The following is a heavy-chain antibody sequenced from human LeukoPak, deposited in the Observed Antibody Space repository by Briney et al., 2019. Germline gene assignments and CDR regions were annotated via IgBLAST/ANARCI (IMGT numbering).Heavy chain of an antibody. V-gene: IGHV3-7*01. Sequence: GGSLRLSCAASGFTFSSYWMSWVRQAPGKGLEWVANIKQDESEKYVDSLKGRFTISRDNAKNSLYLQMSSLRAEDTAVYYCARDKIEGPTKLDYWGQGILVTVSS. CDR2: IKQDESEK. CDR3: ARDKIEGPTKLDY. J-gene: IGHJ4*02. CDR1: GFTFSSYW. D-gene: IGHD1-1*01.